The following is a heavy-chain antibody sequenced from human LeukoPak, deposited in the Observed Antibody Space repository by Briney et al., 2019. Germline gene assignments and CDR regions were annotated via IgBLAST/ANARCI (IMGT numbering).Heavy chain of an antibody. CDR3: ARVSQQWLAPSFP. J-gene: IGHJ5*02. D-gene: IGHD6-19*01. CDR1: GFTFSDYY. Sequence: GGSLRLSCAASGFTFSDYYMSWIRQAPGKGLEWVSYISSSGSTIYYADSVKGRFTISRDNAKNSLYLQMNSLRAEDTAVYYCARVSQQWLAPSFPWGRGTLVNVSS. V-gene: IGHV3-11*01. CDR2: ISSSGSTI.